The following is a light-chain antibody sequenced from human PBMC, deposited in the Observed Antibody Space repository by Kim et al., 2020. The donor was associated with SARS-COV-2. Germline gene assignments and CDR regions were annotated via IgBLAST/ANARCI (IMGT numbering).Light chain of an antibody. V-gene: IGLV3-1*01. CDR2: QDT. Sequence: SYELTQPPSVSVSPGQTASITCSGDKLGDKYACWYQQKPGQSPVLVIYQDTKRPSGIPERFSGSNSGNTATLTISGTQAMDEADYYCQAWDSFAVFCGG. J-gene: IGLJ2*01. CDR3: QAWDSFAV. CDR1: KLGDKY.